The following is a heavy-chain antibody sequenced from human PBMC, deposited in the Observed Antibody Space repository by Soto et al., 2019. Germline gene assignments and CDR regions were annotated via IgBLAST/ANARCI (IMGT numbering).Heavy chain of an antibody. CDR2: IYYSGST. CDR1: GGSISSYY. CDR3: ARDRPLPPSYHTYGMDV. D-gene: IGHD2-15*01. V-gene: IGHV4-59*01. Sequence: PSETLSLTCTVSGGSISSYYWSWIRQPPGKGLEWIGYIYYSGSTNYNPSLKSRVTISVDTSKNQFSLKLSSVTAADTAVYYCARDRPLPPSYHTYGMDVWGQGITVTVAS. J-gene: IGHJ6*01.